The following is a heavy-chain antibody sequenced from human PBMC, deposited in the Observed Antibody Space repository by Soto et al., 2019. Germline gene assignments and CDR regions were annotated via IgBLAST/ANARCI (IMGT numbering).Heavy chain of an antibody. Sequence: SATQSLTCTVSGASVSSGDYYWSSIRQSPGKGLEWIGYIYYSGDSYYNPSLKGRLTISIDTSKNQFSLILNSVTVADTAIYYCVGTGTTDDYWGRGTLVTVSS. CDR1: GASVSSGDYY. CDR2: IYYSGDS. CDR3: VGTGTTDDY. J-gene: IGHJ4*02. D-gene: IGHD4-17*01. V-gene: IGHV4-30-4*01.